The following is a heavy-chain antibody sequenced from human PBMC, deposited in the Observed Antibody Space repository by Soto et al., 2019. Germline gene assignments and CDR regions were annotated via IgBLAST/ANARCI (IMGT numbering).Heavy chain of an antibody. Sequence: GGSLRLSCAASGFTFSSYSMNWVRQAPGKGLEWVSSISSSSSYIYYADSVKGRFTISRDNAKNSLYLQMNSLRAEDTAVYYCARVGCSGGSCYAYYYYYMDVWGKGTTVTVSS. CDR1: GFTFSSYS. V-gene: IGHV3-21*01. CDR2: ISSSSSYI. CDR3: ARVGCSGGSCYAYYYYYMDV. D-gene: IGHD2-15*01. J-gene: IGHJ6*03.